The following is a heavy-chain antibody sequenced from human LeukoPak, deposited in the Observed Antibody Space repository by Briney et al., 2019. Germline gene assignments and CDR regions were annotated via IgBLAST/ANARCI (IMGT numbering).Heavy chain of an antibody. CDR1: GFTFSTYA. D-gene: IGHD3-22*01. V-gene: IGHV3-23*01. CDR3: ARVLSGSWDWFDP. Sequence: GGSLRLSCAASGFTFSTYAMSWVRQAAGKGLEWVSLISGSGGGTYYADSVKGRFTISRDNAMNTVYLQMNSLRAEDTAVYYCARVLSGSWDWFDPWGQGTLVTVSS. CDR2: ISGSGGGT. J-gene: IGHJ5*02.